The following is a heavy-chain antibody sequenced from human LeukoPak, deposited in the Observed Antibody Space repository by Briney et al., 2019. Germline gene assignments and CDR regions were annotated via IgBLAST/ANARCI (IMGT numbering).Heavy chain of an antibody. CDR1: SYSISSDYY. J-gene: IGHJ4*02. CDR3: ARVNAPVATFDY. D-gene: IGHD2-21*01. CDR2: ISHSGST. Sequence: SETLSLTCTVSSYSISSDYYGCWSRQPPGRGVEWIATISHSGSTYYTPSLKSRLTISLDTSKNQFSLKLSSVTAADTAVYYCARVNAPVATFDYWGQGALVTVSS. V-gene: IGHV4-38-2*02.